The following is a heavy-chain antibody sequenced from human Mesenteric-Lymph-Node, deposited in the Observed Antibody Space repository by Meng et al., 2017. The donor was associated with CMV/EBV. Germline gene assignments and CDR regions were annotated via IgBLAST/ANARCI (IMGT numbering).Heavy chain of an antibody. Sequence: TVTGGSISSDYWGWIRRRPGRELKWITYIYYSGSNNYNPSLKSRVTISIDTSKNRFSLNLSSVTAADTAVYYCARAPNSGWYFLDYWGQGTLVTVSS. V-gene: IGHV4-59*01. J-gene: IGHJ4*02. CDR3: ARAPNSGWYFLDY. D-gene: IGHD6-19*01. CDR1: GGSISSDY. CDR2: IYYSGSN.